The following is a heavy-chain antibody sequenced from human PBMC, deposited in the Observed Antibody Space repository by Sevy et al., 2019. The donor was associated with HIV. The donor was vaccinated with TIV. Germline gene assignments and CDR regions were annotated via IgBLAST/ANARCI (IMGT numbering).Heavy chain of an antibody. J-gene: IGHJ4*02. Sequence: ASVKVSCKASGYTFTNYDINWVRQATGHGLEWMGRTNPESGDTGYAQKFQGRVTMTRDTSISTAYMELNSLRSEDSAVYYCTRSRPLLYMSSSRPFDYWGQGTLVTVSS. V-gene: IGHV1-8*02. CDR2: TNPESGDT. D-gene: IGHD1-26*01. CDR3: TRSRPLLYMSSSRPFDY. CDR1: GYTFTNYD.